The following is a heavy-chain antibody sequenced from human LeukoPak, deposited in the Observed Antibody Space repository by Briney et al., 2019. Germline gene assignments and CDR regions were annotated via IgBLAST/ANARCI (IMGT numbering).Heavy chain of an antibody. CDR3: AREGLGERDGYLHQSYYFDY. Sequence: SSVKVSCKASGGTFSSYTISWVRQAPGQGLEWMGRIIPILGIANYAQKFQGRVTITADKSTGTAYMELSSLRSEDTAVYYCAREGLGERDGYLHQSYYFDYWGQGTLVTVSS. D-gene: IGHD5-24*01. J-gene: IGHJ4*02. V-gene: IGHV1-69*04. CDR1: GGTFSSYT. CDR2: IIPILGIA.